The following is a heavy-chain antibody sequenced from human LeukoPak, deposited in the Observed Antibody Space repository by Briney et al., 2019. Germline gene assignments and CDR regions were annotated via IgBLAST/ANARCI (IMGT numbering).Heavy chain of an antibody. V-gene: IGHV4-59*01. CDR1: GGSISSYY. CDR3: AGDLAYCGGDCYSFDY. CDR2: IYYSGST. J-gene: IGHJ4*02. Sequence: PSETLSLTCTVSGGSISSYYWSWIRQPPGKGLEWIGYIYYSGSTNYNPSLKSRVTISADTSKNQFSLKLSSVTAADTAVYYCAGDLAYCGGDCYSFDYWGQGTLVTVSS. D-gene: IGHD2-21*02.